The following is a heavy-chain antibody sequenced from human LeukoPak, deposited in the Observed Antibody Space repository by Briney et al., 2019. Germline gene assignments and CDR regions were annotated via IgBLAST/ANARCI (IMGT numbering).Heavy chain of an antibody. CDR2: ISSGRGSTI. J-gene: IGHJ4*02. Sequence: GSLRLSCAASGFTFSSYSMNWVRQAPGKGLQWISYISSGRGSTIYYTESVKGRFTISRDNAKNLLYLQMTSLRAEDTAVYYCATHPLVTATPDTGPDSRKDYWGQGTLVTVSS. V-gene: IGHV3-48*04. CDR3: ATHPLVTATPDTGPDSRKDY. CDR1: GFTFSSYS. D-gene: IGHD2-21*02.